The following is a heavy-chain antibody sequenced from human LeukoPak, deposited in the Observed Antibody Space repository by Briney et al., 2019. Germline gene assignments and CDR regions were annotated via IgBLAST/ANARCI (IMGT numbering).Heavy chain of an antibody. CDR3: ALMNSYYFDY. J-gene: IGHJ4*02. Sequence: GGSLRLSCATSGFTFSRYGMNWVRQVPGKGLEWVSYISSSGSTIYHADSVKGRFTISRDNAKNSLYLQMNSLRVEDTAVYYCALMNSYYFDYWGQGTLVTVSS. CDR2: ISSSGSTI. V-gene: IGHV3-48*03. CDR1: GFTFSRYG. D-gene: IGHD3-9*01.